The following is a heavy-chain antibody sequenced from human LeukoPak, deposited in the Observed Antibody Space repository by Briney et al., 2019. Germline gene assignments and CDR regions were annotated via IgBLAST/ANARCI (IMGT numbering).Heavy chain of an antibody. Sequence: GGSLRLSCAASGCTFSINSMNWVRQAPGKGLEWLSSITSSSNYIYYADSVKGRFTISRDNVQNSLYLQMNSLRAEDTAMYYCARDRGYFDNWGQGTLVTVSS. V-gene: IGHV3-21*01. CDR3: ARDRGYFDN. J-gene: IGHJ4*02. CDR2: ITSSSNYI. CDR1: GCTFSINS.